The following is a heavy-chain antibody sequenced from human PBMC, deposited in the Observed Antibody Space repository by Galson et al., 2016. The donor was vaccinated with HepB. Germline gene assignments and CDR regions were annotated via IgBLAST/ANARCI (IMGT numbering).Heavy chain of an antibody. D-gene: IGHD6-19*01. CDR1: GFTFSSYT. CDR3: AKLGVSGCVSAAY. J-gene: IGHJ4*02. CDR2: ITNNGDAT. V-gene: IGHV3-23*01. Sequence: SLRLSCAASGFTFSSYTMSWVRQAPGKGLEWVAGITNNGDATYYADSVKGRFTLSRDNSKNTLFLQMNSLRAEDTATYYCAKLGVSGCVSAAYGGQGTLVSVSS.